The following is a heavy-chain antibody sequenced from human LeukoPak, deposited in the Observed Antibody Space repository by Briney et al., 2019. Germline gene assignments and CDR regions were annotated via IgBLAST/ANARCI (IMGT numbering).Heavy chain of an antibody. Sequence: GGSLRLSCAASGFTVSSNYMSWVRQAPGKGLEWVSYISSSGSTIYYADSVKGRFTISRDNAKNSLYLQMNSLRAEDTAVYYCAREQLAYYYYYGMDVWGQGTTATVSS. CDR3: AREQLAYYYYYGMDV. J-gene: IGHJ6*02. V-gene: IGHV3-11*04. CDR1: GFTVSSNY. CDR2: ISSSGSTI. D-gene: IGHD6-6*01.